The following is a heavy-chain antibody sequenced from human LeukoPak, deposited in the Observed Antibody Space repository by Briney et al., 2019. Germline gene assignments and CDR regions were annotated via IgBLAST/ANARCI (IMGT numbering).Heavy chain of an antibody. J-gene: IGHJ4*02. CDR1: GGTFISYA. CDR3: AGDYDSSGYYIVY. D-gene: IGHD3-22*01. CDR2: IIPIFGTA. V-gene: IGHV1-69*05. Sequence: GASVKVSCKASGGTFISYAISWVRQAPGQGLEWMGGIIPIFGTANYAQKFQGRVTITTDESTSTAYMELSSLRSEDTAVYYCAGDYDSSGYYIVYWGQGTLVTVSS.